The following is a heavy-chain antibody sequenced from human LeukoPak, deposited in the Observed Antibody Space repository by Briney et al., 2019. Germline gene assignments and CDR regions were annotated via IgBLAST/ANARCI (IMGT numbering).Heavy chain of an antibody. V-gene: IGHV3-30*03. CDR2: ISYDGSNK. J-gene: IGHJ4*02. D-gene: IGHD3-22*01. Sequence: GGSLRLSCAASGFTFSSYGMHWVRQAPGKGLEWVAVISYDGSNKYYADSVKGRFTISRDNSKNTLYLQMNSLRAEDTAVYYCARKLYDSSRYGQTYYFDYWGQGTLVTVSS. CDR1: GFTFSSYG. CDR3: ARKLYDSSRYGQTYYFDY.